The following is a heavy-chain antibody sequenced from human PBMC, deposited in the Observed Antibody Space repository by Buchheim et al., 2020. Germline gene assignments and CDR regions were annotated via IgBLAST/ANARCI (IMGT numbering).Heavy chain of an antibody. Sequence: QVQLLESGGGVVQPGRSLRLSCAASGFPFSSYGLHWIRQAPGKGLEWVALISDDGSDQYYADSVKGRFTISRDNSKNTLSLQMNSLRVDDTAVYYCARDFSGSSSSEIDYWGQGTL. CDR3: ARDFSGSSSSEIDY. J-gene: IGHJ4*02. CDR1: GFPFSSYG. V-gene: IGHV3-33*01. CDR2: ISDDGSDQ. D-gene: IGHD6-6*01.